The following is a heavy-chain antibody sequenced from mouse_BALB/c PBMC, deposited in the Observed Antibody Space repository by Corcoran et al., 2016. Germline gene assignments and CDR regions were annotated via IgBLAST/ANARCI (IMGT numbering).Heavy chain of an antibody. Sequence: QVTLKESGPGILQPSQTLSLTCSFSGFSLSTSGMGVSWIRQPSGKGLEWLAHIYWDDDKRYNPSLKSRLTISKDTSSNQVFLKITSVDTADTATYYCARIYYYGSSYYFDYWRQGTTLTVSS. D-gene: IGHD1-1*01. CDR3: ARIYYYGSSYYFDY. V-gene: IGHV8-12*01. CDR1: GFSLSTSGMG. J-gene: IGHJ2*01. CDR2: IYWDDDK.